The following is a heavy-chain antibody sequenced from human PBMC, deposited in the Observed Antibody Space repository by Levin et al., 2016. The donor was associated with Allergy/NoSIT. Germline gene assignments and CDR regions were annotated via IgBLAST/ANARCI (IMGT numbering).Heavy chain of an antibody. J-gene: IGHJ3*02. D-gene: IGHD2-2*02. V-gene: IGHV4-39*01. CDR2: IYYSGST. CDR1: GGSISSSSYY. Sequence: SETLSLTCTVSGGSISSSSYYWGWIRQPPGKGLEWIGSIYYSGSTYYNPSLKSRVTISVDTSKNQFSLKLSSVTAADTAVYYCASYCSSTSCYKRAFDIWGQGTMVTVSS. CDR3: ASYCSSTSCYKRAFDI.